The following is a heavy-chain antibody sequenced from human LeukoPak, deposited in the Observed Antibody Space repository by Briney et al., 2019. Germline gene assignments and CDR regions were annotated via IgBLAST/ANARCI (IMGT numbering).Heavy chain of an antibody. Sequence: PGRSLRLSCAASGFTFSSYGMHWVRQAPGKGLEWVAVIWYDGSNKYYADSVKGRFTISRDNSKNTLYLQMNSLRAEDTAVFYCAKATTISAAGSHFVYWGQGTLVTVSS. J-gene: IGHJ4*02. CDR1: GFTFSSYG. CDR2: IWYDGSNK. CDR3: AKATTISAAGSHFVY. V-gene: IGHV3-33*06. D-gene: IGHD6-13*01.